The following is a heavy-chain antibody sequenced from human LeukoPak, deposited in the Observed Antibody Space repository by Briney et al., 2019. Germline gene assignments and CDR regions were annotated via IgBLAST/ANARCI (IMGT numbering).Heavy chain of an antibody. V-gene: IGHV4-34*01. CDR3: ARGGLRGQQLVRNFDY. J-gene: IGHJ4*02. D-gene: IGHD6-13*01. Sequence: SETLSLTCAVYGGSFSGYYWSWIRQSPGKGLEWIGEINHSGSTNYNPSLKSRVTISVDTSKNQFSLKLSSVTAADTAVYYCARGGLRGQQLVRNFDYWGQGTLVTVSS. CDR1: GGSFSGYY. CDR2: INHSGST.